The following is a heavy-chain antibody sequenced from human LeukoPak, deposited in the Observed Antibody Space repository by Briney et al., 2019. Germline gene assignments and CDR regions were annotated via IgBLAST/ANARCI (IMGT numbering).Heavy chain of an antibody. J-gene: IGHJ4*02. D-gene: IGHD6-19*01. CDR2: ISSSDYA. V-gene: IGHV3-21*01. CDR1: GFTFSSYW. Sequence: GGSLRLSCAASGFTFSSYWMHWVRQAPGKGLEWVSTISSSDYASYTDSVKGRFTISRDNAKNSLYLQMNSLRVEDTALYYCARDGSAWSRDYWGQGTLVTVSS. CDR3: ARDGSAWSRDY.